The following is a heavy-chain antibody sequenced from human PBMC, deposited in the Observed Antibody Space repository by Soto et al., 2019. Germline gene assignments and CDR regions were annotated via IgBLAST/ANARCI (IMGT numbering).Heavy chain of an antibody. V-gene: IGHV1-18*01. CDR1: GYTFTSYG. J-gene: IGHJ6*02. CDR2: ISAYNGNT. D-gene: IGHD3-10*01. CDR3: ASSTVRTGVVRRYYYYYGMDA. Sequence: ASVKVSCQASGYTFTSYGISWVRQAPGQGLEWMGWISAYNGNTNYAQKLQGRVTMTTDTSTSTAYMELRSLRSDDTAVYYCASSTVRTGVVRRYYYYYGMDAWGQGTTVTVSS.